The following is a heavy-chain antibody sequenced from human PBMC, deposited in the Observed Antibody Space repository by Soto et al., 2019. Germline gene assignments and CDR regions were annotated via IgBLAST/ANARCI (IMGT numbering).Heavy chain of an antibody. V-gene: IGHV4-59*02. D-gene: IGHD3-10*02. Sequence: PSETLSLTCSVSGGSVYDFYWNWLRQTPGKGLEWIGNIYNNGRTNYNPSLKNRVTISIDTSKNQFPLHLSSVTTADTAMYFCARGHGIYVRFDSWGQGTLVTVPQ. CDR1: GGSVYDFY. CDR3: ARGHGIYVRFDS. CDR2: IYNNGRT. J-gene: IGHJ4*02.